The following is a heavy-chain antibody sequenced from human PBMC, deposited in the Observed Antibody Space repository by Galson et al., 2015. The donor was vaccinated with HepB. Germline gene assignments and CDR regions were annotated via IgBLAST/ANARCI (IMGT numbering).Heavy chain of an antibody. CDR3: VRAYCSSGYCPRFDY. Sequence: CAISGDSVSSKNAAWTWIRQSPSRGLEWLGRTYYRSNWYSDYEDSLKSRITIKADTSKNQFFMQLNSVTPEDTAVYYCVRAYCSSGYCPRFDYWGQGTLVIVSS. CDR2: TYYRSNWYS. CDR1: GDSVSSKNAA. V-gene: IGHV6-1*01. D-gene: IGHD2-15*01. J-gene: IGHJ4*02.